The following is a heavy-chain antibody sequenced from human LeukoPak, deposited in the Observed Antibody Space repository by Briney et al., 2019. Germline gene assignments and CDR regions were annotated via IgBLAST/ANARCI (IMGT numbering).Heavy chain of an antibody. V-gene: IGHV1-69*01. Sequence: ASVKVSCKASGGTFSSYAISWVRQAPGQGLERMGGIIPIFGTANYAQKFQGRVTITADESTSTAYMELSSLRSEDTAVYYCARDRCSSTSCYNRAFDIWGQGTMVTVSS. D-gene: IGHD2-2*01. J-gene: IGHJ3*02. CDR2: IIPIFGTA. CDR3: ARDRCSSTSCYNRAFDI. CDR1: GGTFSSYA.